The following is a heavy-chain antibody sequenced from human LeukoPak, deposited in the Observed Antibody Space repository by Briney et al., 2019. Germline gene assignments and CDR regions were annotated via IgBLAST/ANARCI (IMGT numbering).Heavy chain of an antibody. Sequence: ASVKVSCKASGYTFTGYYVHWVRQAPGQGLEWMGRINPNSGGTNYAQKFQGRVTMTRDTSISTAYMELSRLRSDDTAVYYCSRLHCSGGSCYLWYFQHWGQGTLVTVSS. J-gene: IGHJ1*01. CDR2: INPNSGGT. CDR3: SRLHCSGGSCYLWYFQH. D-gene: IGHD2-15*01. CDR1: GYTFTGYY. V-gene: IGHV1-2*06.